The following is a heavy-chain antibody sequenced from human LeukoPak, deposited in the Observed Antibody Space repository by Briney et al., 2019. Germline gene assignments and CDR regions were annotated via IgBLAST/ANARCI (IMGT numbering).Heavy chain of an antibody. CDR3: AKDRTVTTTPYYFDY. Sequence: GGSLRLSCAASGFTFSSYGMHWVRQPPGKGLEWVAFIRYDGSNKYYADSVKGRFTISRDNSKNTLYLQMNSLRAEDTAVYYCAKDRTVTTTPYYFDYWGQGTLVTVSS. CDR1: GFTFSSYG. J-gene: IGHJ4*02. V-gene: IGHV3-30*02. CDR2: IRYDGSNK. D-gene: IGHD4-17*01.